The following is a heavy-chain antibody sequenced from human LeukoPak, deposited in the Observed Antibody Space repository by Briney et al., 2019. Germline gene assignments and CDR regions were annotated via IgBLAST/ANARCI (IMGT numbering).Heavy chain of an antibody. CDR1: GGTFSSYA. D-gene: IGHD5-24*01. CDR3: AVPDGYNLAY. Sequence: ASVKVSCKASGGTFSSYAISWVRQAPGQGLEWMGGIIPIFGTANYAQKFQGRVTITADESTSTAYMELSSLRSGDTAVYYCAVPDGYNLAYWGQGTLVTVSS. J-gene: IGHJ4*02. CDR2: IIPIFGTA. V-gene: IGHV1-69*13.